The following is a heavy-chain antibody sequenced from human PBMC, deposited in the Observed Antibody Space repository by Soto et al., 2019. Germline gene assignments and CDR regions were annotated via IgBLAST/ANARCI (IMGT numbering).Heavy chain of an antibody. CDR2: IYYSGST. D-gene: IGHD6-13*01. CDR1: GGSISSYY. J-gene: IGHJ4*02. Sequence: ETLSLTCTVSGGSISSYYWSWIRQPPGKGLEWIGYIYYSGSTNYNPSLKSRVTISVDTSKNQFSLKLSSVTAAGTAVYYCAKPNSSSRGWYFFDYWGQGTLVTVSS. V-gene: IGHV4-59*01. CDR3: AKPNSSSRGWYFFDY.